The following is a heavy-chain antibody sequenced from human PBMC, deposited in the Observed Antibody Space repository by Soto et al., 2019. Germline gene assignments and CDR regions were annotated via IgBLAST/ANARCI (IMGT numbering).Heavy chain of an antibody. V-gene: IGHV3-30-3*01. J-gene: IGHJ4*02. CDR3: ARSGDPEDALDY. CDR2: ISYDGSNK. Sequence: GGSLRLSCAASGFTFSSYAMHWVRQAPGKGLEWVAVISYDGSNKYYADSVKGRFTISRDNSKNTLYLQMNSLRAEDTAVYYCARSGDPEDALDYWGQGTLVTVSS. D-gene: IGHD7-27*01. CDR1: GFTFSSYA.